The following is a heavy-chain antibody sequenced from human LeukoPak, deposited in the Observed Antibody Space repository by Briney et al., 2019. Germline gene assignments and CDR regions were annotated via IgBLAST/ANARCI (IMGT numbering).Heavy chain of an antibody. CDR1: GYTFTSYG. Sequence: GASVKVSCKASGYTFTSYGLSWVRQAPGQGLEWMGWISAYNGNTNYAQKLQGRVTMTIDTSTTTAYLELRSLRSDDTAIYYCARPVDTVMALPDYWGQGTLVIVSS. D-gene: IGHD5-18*01. V-gene: IGHV1-18*01. J-gene: IGHJ4*02. CDR3: ARPVDTVMALPDY. CDR2: ISAYNGNT.